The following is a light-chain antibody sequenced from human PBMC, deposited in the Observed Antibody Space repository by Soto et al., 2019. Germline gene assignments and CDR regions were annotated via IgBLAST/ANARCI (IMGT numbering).Light chain of an antibody. V-gene: IGLV2-14*01. CDR1: SGDIGSYNR. CDR3: SLYPNINTGACV. J-gene: IGLJ1*01. Sequence: QSALTQPASVSGSPGQSITISCTGTSGDIGSYNRVSWYQQHPGKAPKLIIYEVTDRPSGVSNRFSGSKSGNTASLTISGLQAEDEAEYYCSLYPNINTGACVFGTGTKLTVL. CDR2: EVT.